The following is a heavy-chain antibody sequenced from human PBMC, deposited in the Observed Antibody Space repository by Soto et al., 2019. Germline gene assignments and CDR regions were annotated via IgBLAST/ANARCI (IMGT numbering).Heavy chain of an antibody. CDR1: GGSMSSYY. Sequence: SETLSLTCTVSGGSMSSYYWSWIRQSPGKGLEWIGYIYYSGSTNYNPSLKSRVAISLDTSKNQFSLMLSSVTAADTAVYYCARGEWLATIKPYFDNWGRGTLVTVSS. CDR2: IYYSGST. J-gene: IGHJ4*02. CDR3: ARGEWLATIKPYFDN. D-gene: IGHD5-12*01. V-gene: IGHV4-59*01.